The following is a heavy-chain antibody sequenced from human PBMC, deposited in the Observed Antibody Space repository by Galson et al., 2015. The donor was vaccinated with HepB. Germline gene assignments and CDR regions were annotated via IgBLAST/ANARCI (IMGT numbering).Heavy chain of an antibody. J-gene: IGHJ4*02. Sequence: SVKVSCKASGYTFTGYYMHWVRQAPGQGLEWMGRINPNSGGTNYAQKFQGRVTMTRDTSISTAYMELSRLRSDDTAVYYCARESNVKAVAGDNFDYWGQGTLVTVSS. CDR3: ARESNVKAVAGDNFDY. V-gene: IGHV1-2*06. CDR2: INPNSGGT. D-gene: IGHD6-19*01. CDR1: GYTFTGYY.